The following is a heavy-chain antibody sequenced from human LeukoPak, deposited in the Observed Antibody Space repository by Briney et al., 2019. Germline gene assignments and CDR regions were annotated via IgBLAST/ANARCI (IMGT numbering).Heavy chain of an antibody. CDR3: ARGSYYYGSGSYYNTDDHDY. CDR1: GYTFTSYY. J-gene: IGHJ4*02. D-gene: IGHD3-10*01. V-gene: IGHV1-46*01. Sequence: APVKVSCKASGYTFTSYYMHWVRQAPGQGLEWMGIINPSGGSTSYAQKFQGRVTMTRDTSTSTVYMELSSLRSEDTAVYYCARGSYYYGSGSYYNTDDHDYWGQGTLVTVSS. CDR2: INPSGGST.